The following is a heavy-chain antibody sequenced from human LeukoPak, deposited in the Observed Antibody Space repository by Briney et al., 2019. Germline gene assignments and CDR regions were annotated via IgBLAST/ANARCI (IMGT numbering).Heavy chain of an antibody. V-gene: IGHV3-53*01. J-gene: IGHJ3*02. Sequence: GGSLRLSCAASGFTVSSSYMSWVRQAPGKGLEWVSIIYYDGTTYYADSVKGRFTISRDNSKNTLFLQMNSLRAEDTAVYYCANTKQYAFDIWGQGTMVTVSS. CDR3: ANTKQYAFDI. D-gene: IGHD1/OR15-1a*01. CDR1: GFTVSSSY. CDR2: IYYDGTT.